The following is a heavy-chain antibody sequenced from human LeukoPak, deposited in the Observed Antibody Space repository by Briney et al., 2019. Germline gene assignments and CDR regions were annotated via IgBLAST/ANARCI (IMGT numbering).Heavy chain of an antibody. Sequence: GGSLRLSCAASGFTVTSNYITGVRQAPGKGLEWVSVIYSGGSTSYADSVKGRFTISRDNSKNTLYLQMNSLRAEDTAVYYCARGGSGYIYGSLDYWGQGALVTVSS. CDR1: GFTVTSNY. J-gene: IGHJ4*02. CDR3: ARGGSGYIYGSLDY. CDR2: IYSGGST. D-gene: IGHD5-18*01. V-gene: IGHV3-53*01.